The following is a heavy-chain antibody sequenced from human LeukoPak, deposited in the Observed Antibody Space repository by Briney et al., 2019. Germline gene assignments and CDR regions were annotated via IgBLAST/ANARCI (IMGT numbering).Heavy chain of an antibody. V-gene: IGHV3-9*01. CDR3: AKGQQWLAPADGYFDY. CDR2: ISWNSGSI. CDR1: GFTFDDYA. D-gene: IGHD6-19*01. J-gene: IGHJ4*02. Sequence: PGGSLRLSCAASGFTFDDYAMHWVRHAPGKGLEWVSGISWNSGSIGYADSVKGRFTISRDNAKNSLYLQMNSLRAEDTALYYCAKGQQWLAPADGYFDYWGQGTLVTVSS.